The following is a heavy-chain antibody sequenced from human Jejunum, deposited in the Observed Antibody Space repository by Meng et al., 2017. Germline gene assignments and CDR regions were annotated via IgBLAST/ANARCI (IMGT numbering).Heavy chain of an antibody. J-gene: IGHJ6*02. Sequence: SETLSLTCAVSGYSISSAYYWGWIRQPPGKGLEWIGNIYHSGSTYYNPSLKSRVTISVDTSKNQFSLKLSSVTAADTAVYYCARGTGSYGSGMYVWGQGTTVTVSS. CDR2: IYHSGST. CDR1: GYSISSAYY. D-gene: IGHD1-26*01. CDR3: ARGTGSYGSGMYV. V-gene: IGHV4-38-2*01.